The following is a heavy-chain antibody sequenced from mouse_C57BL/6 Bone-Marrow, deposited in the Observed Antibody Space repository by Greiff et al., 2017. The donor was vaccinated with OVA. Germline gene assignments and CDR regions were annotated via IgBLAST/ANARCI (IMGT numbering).Heavy chain of an antibody. CDR2: IDPENGDT. J-gene: IGHJ2*01. CDR1: GFNIKDDY. CDR3: TKGGNPKEY. Sequence: EVQLKESGAELVRPGASVKLSCTASGFNIKDDYMHWVKQRPEQGLEWIGWIDPENGDTEYASKFQGKATITADTSSNTAYLQLSSLTSEDTAVYYCTKGGNPKEYWGQGTTLTGSS. V-gene: IGHV14-4*01. D-gene: IGHD2-1*01.